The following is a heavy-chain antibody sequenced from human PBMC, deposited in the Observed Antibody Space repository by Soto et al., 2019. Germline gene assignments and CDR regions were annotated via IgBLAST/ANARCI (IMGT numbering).Heavy chain of an antibody. D-gene: IGHD6-19*01. J-gene: IGHJ6*02. Sequence: QVQLVESGGGVVQPGRSLRLSCAASGFTFSSYGMHWVRQAPGKGLEWVAVISYDGSNKYYADSVKGRFTISRDNSKNTLYLQMNSLRAEDTAVYYCAKDFVWAVAGTYYYYGMDVWGQGTTVTVSS. CDR3: AKDFVWAVAGTYYYYGMDV. CDR1: GFTFSSYG. CDR2: ISYDGSNK. V-gene: IGHV3-30*18.